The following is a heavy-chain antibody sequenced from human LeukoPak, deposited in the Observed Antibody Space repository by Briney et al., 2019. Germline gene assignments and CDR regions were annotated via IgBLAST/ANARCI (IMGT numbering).Heavy chain of an antibody. Sequence: ASVKVSCKASGYTFTSFNIHWVRQAPGQGPEWVAMIDPSGGSTYNTQKFQGRVTVTRDTSTSTVYMELSSLRSEDTAVYYCARAGTSKYLFDYWGQGTLVTVSS. CDR1: GYTFTSFN. CDR2: IDPSGGST. D-gene: IGHD6-13*01. J-gene: IGHJ4*02. V-gene: IGHV1-46*01. CDR3: ARAGTSKYLFDY.